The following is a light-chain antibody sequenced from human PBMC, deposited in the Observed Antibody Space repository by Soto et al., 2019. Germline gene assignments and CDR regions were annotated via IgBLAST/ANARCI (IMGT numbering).Light chain of an antibody. Sequence: VVLTQSPGTLSLSPGERTTLSCRASQSISRYLAWYQQKPGQGPRLLIYGASSRATGTPDRFNGSGSGTDFTLTISRLEPEDFAVYYCQQYGSSPETFGQGTKVDIK. V-gene: IGKV3-20*01. CDR3: QQYGSSPET. J-gene: IGKJ1*01. CDR2: GAS. CDR1: QSISRY.